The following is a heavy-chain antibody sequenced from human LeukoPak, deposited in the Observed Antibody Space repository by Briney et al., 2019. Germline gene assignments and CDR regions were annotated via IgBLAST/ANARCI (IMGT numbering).Heavy chain of an antibody. CDR3: ARVPSEMATISWFDP. J-gene: IGHJ5*02. CDR1: GFTFSNYW. V-gene: IGHV3-23*01. Sequence: GGSLRLSCAASGFTFSNYWMTWVRQAPGKGLEWVSAISGSGGSTYYADSVKGRFTISRDNSKNTLYLQMNSLRAEDTAVYYCARVPSEMATISWFDPWGQGTLVTVSS. CDR2: ISGSGGST. D-gene: IGHD5-24*01.